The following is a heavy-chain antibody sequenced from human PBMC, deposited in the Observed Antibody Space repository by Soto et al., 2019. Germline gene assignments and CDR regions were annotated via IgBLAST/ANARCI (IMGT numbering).Heavy chain of an antibody. D-gene: IGHD1-7*01. V-gene: IGHV1-69*13. CDR2: IIPIFGTA. J-gene: IGHJ6*02. CDR3: AREMYNWNYGRRYYYYYGMDV. CDR1: GGTFSSYA. Sequence: SSVKVACKXSGGTFSSYAISWVRQAPGQGLEWMGGIIPIFGTANYAQKFQGRVTITADESTSTAYMELSSLRSEDTAVYYCAREMYNWNYGRRYYYYYGMDVWGQGTTVTVS.